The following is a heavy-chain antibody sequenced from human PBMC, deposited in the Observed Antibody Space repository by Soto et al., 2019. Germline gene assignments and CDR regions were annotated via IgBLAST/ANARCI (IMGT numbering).Heavy chain of an antibody. CDR3: ARQFLSASYYYPSGKYSVGYFDY. V-gene: IGHV1-18*01. Sequence: ASVKVSCKASGYSFTRYGISWVRQAPGQGLEWMGWISGYNGKTKYAQKLQGRVSMTTDTSTSTAYMELRSLGSDDTAVYYCARQFLSASYYYPSGKYSVGYFDYWGQGILVTVSS. D-gene: IGHD3-10*01. CDR2: ISGYNGKT. J-gene: IGHJ4*02. CDR1: GYSFTRYG.